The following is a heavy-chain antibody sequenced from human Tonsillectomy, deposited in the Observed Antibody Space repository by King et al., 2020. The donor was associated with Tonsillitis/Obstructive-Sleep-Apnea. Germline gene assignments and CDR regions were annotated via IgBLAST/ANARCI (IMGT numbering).Heavy chain of an antibody. CDR2: IYYSGST. CDR3: AGYSYGSYYFDY. CDR1: GGSISSSSYY. D-gene: IGHD5-18*01. V-gene: IGHV4-39*01. J-gene: IGHJ4*02. Sequence: QLQESGPGLVKPSETLSLTCTVSGGSISSSSYYWGWIRQPPGKGLEWIGSIYYSGSTSYNPSLKSRFTISVDTSKNQFSLKLSSVTAADTAVYYCAGYSYGSYYFDYWGQGTLVTVSS.